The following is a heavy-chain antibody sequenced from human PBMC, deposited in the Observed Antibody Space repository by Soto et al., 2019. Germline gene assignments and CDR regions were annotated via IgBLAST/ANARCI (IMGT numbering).Heavy chain of an antibody. CDR3: ATDLGTTVTPTY. CDR2: ISSSGSTI. V-gene: IGHV3-48*01. D-gene: IGHD4-17*01. CDR1: GFSFSTYS. Sequence: PGGSLRLSCAASGFSFSTYSMNWVRQAPGKGLEWVSYISSSGSTIYRADFVKGRFTISRDNAKNSLFLQMNSLRAGDTAVYYCATDLGTTVTPTYWGQGTLVTVSS. J-gene: IGHJ4*02.